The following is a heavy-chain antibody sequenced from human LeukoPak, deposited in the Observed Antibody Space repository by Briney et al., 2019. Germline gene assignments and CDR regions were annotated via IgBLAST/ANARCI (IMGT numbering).Heavy chain of an antibody. CDR2: IRGGGAVA. V-gene: IGHV3-23*01. D-gene: IGHD5-18*01. CDR1: GFTFDAYA. Sequence: GGSLRLSCAASGFTFDAYAMHWVRQAPGKGLEWGSVIRGGGAVAFYADSVKGRFAISRDNSRNTLYLHLNSLRADDTAVYYCAKSSSSYGNDALDIWGQGTMVTVSS. CDR3: AKSSSSYGNDALDI. J-gene: IGHJ3*02.